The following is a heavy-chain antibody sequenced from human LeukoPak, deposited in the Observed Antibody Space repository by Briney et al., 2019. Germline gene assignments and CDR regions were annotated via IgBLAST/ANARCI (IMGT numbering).Heavy chain of an antibody. Sequence: GGSLRLSCAASGFTFSSYTMSWVRQAPGKGLEWVSTITTSDGNTYYADSVKGRFTVSRDNSKNTLYLQMNSLRAEDTAVYYCARDSYYFDYWGQGTLVTVSS. CDR3: ARDSYYFDY. J-gene: IGHJ4*02. V-gene: IGHV3-23*01. CDR2: ITTSDGNT. CDR1: GFTFSSYT.